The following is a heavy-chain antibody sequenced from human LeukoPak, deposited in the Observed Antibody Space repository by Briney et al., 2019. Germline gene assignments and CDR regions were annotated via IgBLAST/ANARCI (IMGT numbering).Heavy chain of an antibody. J-gene: IGHJ6*02. CDR2: INTNSGGT. CDR1: GYTFTGYY. CDR3: AREDIVVVVAATRGGYYGMDV. V-gene: IGHV1-2*02. D-gene: IGHD2-15*01. Sequence: ASVKVSCKASGYTFTGYYMHWVRQAPGQGLEWMGWINTNSGGTNYAQKFQGRVTMTRDTSISTAYMELSRLRTDDTAVYHCAREDIVVVVAATRGGYYGMDVWGQGTTVTVS.